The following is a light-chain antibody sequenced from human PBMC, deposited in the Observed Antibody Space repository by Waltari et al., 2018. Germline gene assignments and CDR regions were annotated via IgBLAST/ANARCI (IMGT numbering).Light chain of an antibody. CDR2: KVS. CDR3: MQGTNWPQS. Sequence: DVVMTPSPLSLPVTLGQPASLPCRSSQSLVYSDGNLYLNWFQQRPGQSPRRLIYKVSRRDSGVPDRFSGSGSGTDFTLRISRVEAEDVGLYFCMQGTNWPQSFGQGTKLEIK. V-gene: IGKV2-30*01. J-gene: IGKJ2*03. CDR1: QSLVYSDGNLY.